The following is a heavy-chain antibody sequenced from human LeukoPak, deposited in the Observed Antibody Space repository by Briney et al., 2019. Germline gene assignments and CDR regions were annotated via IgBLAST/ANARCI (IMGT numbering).Heavy chain of an antibody. J-gene: IGHJ4*02. CDR1: GFTFSDYY. CDR2: ISSSGSTI. D-gene: IGHD1-26*01. V-gene: IGHV3-11*04. CDR3: ARDLASGSYQDY. Sequence: GGSLRLSCAASGFTFSDYYMSWIRQAPGKGLEWVSYISSSGSTIYYADSVKGHFTISRDNAKNSLYLQMNSLRAEDTAVYYCARDLASGSYQDYWGQGTLVTVSS.